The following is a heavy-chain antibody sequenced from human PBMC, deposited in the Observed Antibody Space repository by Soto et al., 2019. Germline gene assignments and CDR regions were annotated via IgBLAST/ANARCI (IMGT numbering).Heavy chain of an antibody. Sequence: EVQLVESGGGLVQPGGSLRLSCAASGFTFSSYEMNWVRQAPGKGLEWVSYISSSGSTIYYADSVKGRFTISRDNAKNSLYLQMNSLRAEDTAVYYCARAGFTGYSSGWYDYWGQGTLVTVSS. CDR3: ARAGFTGYSSGWYDY. D-gene: IGHD6-19*01. V-gene: IGHV3-48*03. CDR1: GFTFSSYE. CDR2: ISSSGSTI. J-gene: IGHJ4*02.